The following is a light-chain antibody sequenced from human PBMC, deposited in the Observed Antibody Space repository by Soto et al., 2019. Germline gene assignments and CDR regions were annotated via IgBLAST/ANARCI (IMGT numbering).Light chain of an antibody. CDR1: QSVSSSY. CDR2: GAY. J-gene: IGKJ2*03. Sequence: EIVLTQSPGTLSLSPGERATLSCRATQSVSSSYLAWYQQKPGQAPRLLIYGAYIRATGIPDRFSGSGSGTDFTLTITKLEPEDFAVYYYQQYGNSIYSFGQGTKLEIK. V-gene: IGKV3-20*01. CDR3: QQYGNSIYS.